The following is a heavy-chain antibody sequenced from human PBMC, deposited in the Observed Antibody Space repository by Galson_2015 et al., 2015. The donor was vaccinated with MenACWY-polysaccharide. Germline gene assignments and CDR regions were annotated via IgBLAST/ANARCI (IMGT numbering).Heavy chain of an antibody. J-gene: IGHJ4*02. CDR1: GFTVSSNH. V-gene: IGHV3-53*01. D-gene: IGHD6-13*01. Sequence: SLRLSCAASGFTVSSNHMSWVRQAPGKGLEGVSVIYTGGSTYYADSVKGRFTISSDNAKNTLYLQMNSLRVEDTAVYYCASQTGAAALEYWGQGTLVTVSS. CDR2: IYTGGST. CDR3: ASQTGAAALEY.